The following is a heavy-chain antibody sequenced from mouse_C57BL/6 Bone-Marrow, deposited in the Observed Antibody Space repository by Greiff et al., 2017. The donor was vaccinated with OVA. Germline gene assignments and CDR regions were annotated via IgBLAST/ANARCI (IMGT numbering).Heavy chain of an antibody. CDR1: GYAFSSSW. J-gene: IGHJ4*01. CDR3: ARPRYGYAMDY. Sequence: VKLQESGPELVKPGASVKISCKASGYAFSSSWMNWVKQRPGKGLEWIGRIYPGDGDTNYNGKFKGKATLTADKSSSTAYMQLSSLTSEDSAVYFCARPRYGYAMDYWGQGTSVTVSS. CDR2: IYPGDGDT. D-gene: IGHD1-1*01. V-gene: IGHV1-82*01.